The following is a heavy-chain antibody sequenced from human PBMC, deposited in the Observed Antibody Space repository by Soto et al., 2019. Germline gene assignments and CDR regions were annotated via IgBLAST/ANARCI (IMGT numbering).Heavy chain of an antibody. D-gene: IGHD3-3*01. J-gene: IGHJ6*02. CDR1: GFRFDYYN. CDR2: ITWNGGNT. CDR3: ARETLSFGSALDV. V-gene: IGHV3-43*01. Sequence: GGSLRVSCAASGFRFDYYNIHWVRQSPGKGLEWVSLITWNGGNTYYADSVKGRFTISRDGTTKSVSLQMTSLKTEDTGLYYCARETLSFGSALDVWGQRTTVTVS.